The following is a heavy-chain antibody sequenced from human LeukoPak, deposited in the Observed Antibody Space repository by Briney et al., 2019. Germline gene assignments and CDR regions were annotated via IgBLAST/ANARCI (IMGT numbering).Heavy chain of an antibody. CDR1: GFTFSRSW. CDR3: AKTVAGESVGFDY. CDR2: ISGSGGST. V-gene: IGHV3-23*01. D-gene: IGHD6-19*01. Sequence: PGGSLRLSCAASGFTFSRSWMHWVRQAPGKGLEWVSAISGSGGSTYYADSVKGRFTISRDNSKNTLYLQMNSLRAEDTAVYYCAKTVAGESVGFDYWGQGTLVTVSS. J-gene: IGHJ4*02.